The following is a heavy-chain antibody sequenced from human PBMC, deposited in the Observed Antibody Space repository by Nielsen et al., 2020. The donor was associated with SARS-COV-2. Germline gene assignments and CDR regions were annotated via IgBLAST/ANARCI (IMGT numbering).Heavy chain of an antibody. CDR1: GYTFTSYD. CDR2: MNPNSGNT. CDR3: ARGRYCSGGSCYSGYYYYYGMDV. D-gene: IGHD2-15*01. J-gene: IGHJ6*02. V-gene: IGHV1-8*01. Sequence: ASVKVSCKASGYTFTSYDINWVRQVTGQGLEWMGWMNPNSGNTGYAQKFQGRVTITADKSTSTAYMELSSLRSEDTAVYYCARGRYCSGGSCYSGYYYYYGMDVWGQGTTVTVSS.